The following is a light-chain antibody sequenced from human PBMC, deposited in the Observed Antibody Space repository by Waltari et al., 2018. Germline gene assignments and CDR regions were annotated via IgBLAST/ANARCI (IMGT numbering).Light chain of an antibody. CDR1: SIGSRS. J-gene: IGLJ2*01. Sequence: SYVLTQPPSVSVAPGKTARITCGGNSIGSRSVHWYQQKPGQAPVLVIYDDDDRPSGIPGRFSGSNSGNTATLTISRVEAEDEADYYCLVWDSSSTHQVFGGGTKLTVL. CDR2: DDD. V-gene: IGLV3-21*04. CDR3: LVWDSSSTHQV.